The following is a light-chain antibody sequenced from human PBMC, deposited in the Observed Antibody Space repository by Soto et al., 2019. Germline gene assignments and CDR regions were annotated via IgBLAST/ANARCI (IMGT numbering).Light chain of an antibody. V-gene: IGLV2-14*01. J-gene: IGLJ3*02. CDR1: NSDVGAYNY. CDR2: EVS. CDR3: SSYTSSSTVV. Sequence: ALTQPASVSGSPGQSITISCTGTNSDVGAYNYVSWYQQHPGKAPKLMISEVSNRPSGVSNRFSGSKSGNTASLTISGLQAEDEADYYCSSYTSSSTVVFGGGTKVTVL.